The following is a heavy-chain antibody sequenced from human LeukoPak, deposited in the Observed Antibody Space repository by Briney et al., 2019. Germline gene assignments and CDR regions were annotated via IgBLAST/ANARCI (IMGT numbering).Heavy chain of an antibody. J-gene: IGHJ4*02. D-gene: IGHD2-8*02. CDR1: GFTFSNYA. CDR2: ISNSGVNT. CDR3: AKRYCTGGTCCPDY. Sequence: YPGGSLRLSCAASGFTFSNYAMSWVRQAPGKGLEWVAAISNSGVNTFHAGSVRGRFTIPRDNSKNTLYLQMNSLRDEDTAMYFCAKRYCTGGTCCPDYWGQGTVVTVSS. V-gene: IGHV3-23*01.